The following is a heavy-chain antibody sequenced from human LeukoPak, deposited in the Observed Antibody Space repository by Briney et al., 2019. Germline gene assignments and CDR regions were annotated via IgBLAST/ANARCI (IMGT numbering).Heavy chain of an antibody. Sequence: GRSLRLSCAASGFTFRICGMHWVRQAPGKGLEGVAVKSYDGSNKYYTACVKGRFTIYIDNSKHRLYVTVNSQRAEGTLVSYCAKGRSGRVLDYWGQGTLVTVSS. CDR1: GFTFRICG. CDR2: KSYDGSNK. V-gene: IGHV3-30*05. CDR3: AKGRSGRVLDY. J-gene: IGHJ4*02. D-gene: IGHD6-19*01.